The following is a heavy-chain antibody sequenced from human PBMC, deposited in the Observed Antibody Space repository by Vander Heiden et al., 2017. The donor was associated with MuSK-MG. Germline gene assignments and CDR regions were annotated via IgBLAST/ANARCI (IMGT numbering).Heavy chain of an antibody. D-gene: IGHD3-3*01. Sequence: EVQLLESGGGLVQPGGSLRLSCAASGFPFSSYAMSWVRQAPGKGLEWVSAISGSGGSTYYADSVKGRFTISRDNSKNTLYLQMNSLRAEDTAVYYCAKVRFLEWLFDYWGQGTLVTVSS. CDR2: ISGSGGST. CDR1: GFPFSSYA. J-gene: IGHJ4*02. CDR3: AKVRFLEWLFDY. V-gene: IGHV3-23*01.